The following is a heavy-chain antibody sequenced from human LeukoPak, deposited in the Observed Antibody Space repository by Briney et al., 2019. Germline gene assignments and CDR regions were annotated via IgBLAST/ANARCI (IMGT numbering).Heavy chain of an antibody. Sequence: ASVKVSCKASGYTFTGYYMHWVRQAPGQGLEWMGWINPNSGGTNYAQKFQGWVTMTRDTSISTAYMELSRLRSDDTAVYYCARGGYSSSWYEEYAFDIWGQGTMVTVSS. V-gene: IGHV1-2*04. CDR2: INPNSGGT. CDR3: ARGGYSSSWYEEYAFDI. J-gene: IGHJ3*02. D-gene: IGHD6-13*01. CDR1: GYTFTGYY.